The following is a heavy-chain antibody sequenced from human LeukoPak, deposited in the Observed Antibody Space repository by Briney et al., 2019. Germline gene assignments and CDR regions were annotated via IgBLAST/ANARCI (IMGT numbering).Heavy chain of an antibody. Sequence: GGSLRLSCAASGFTFSNYGMHWVRQAPGKGLEWVAFIRYDGSNKNYADSVKGRFTISRDNSKNTLYLQMNSLRAEDTAVYYCAKDGEYLLYYYGSGSYSYFDYWGQGTLVTVSS. D-gene: IGHD3-10*01. V-gene: IGHV3-30*02. J-gene: IGHJ4*02. CDR3: AKDGEYLLYYYGSGSYSYFDY. CDR2: IRYDGSNK. CDR1: GFTFSNYG.